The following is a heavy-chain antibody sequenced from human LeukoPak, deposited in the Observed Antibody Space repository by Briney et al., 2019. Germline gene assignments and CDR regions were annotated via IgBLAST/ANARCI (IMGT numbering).Heavy chain of an antibody. V-gene: IGHV3-23*01. Sequence: GGSLRLSCAASGFTFISYAMSWVRQAPGKGLEWVSAISGSGGSTYYADSVKGRFTISRDNSKNTLYLQMNSLRAEDTAVYYCAKTLLVYSGWYYFDYWGQGTLVTVSS. CDR2: ISGSGGST. CDR1: GFTFISYA. D-gene: IGHD5-12*01. J-gene: IGHJ4*02. CDR3: AKTLLVYSGWYYFDY.